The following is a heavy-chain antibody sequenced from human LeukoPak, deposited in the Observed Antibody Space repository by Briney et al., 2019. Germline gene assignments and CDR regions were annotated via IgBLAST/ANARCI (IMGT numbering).Heavy chain of an antibody. CDR1: GFTFSSYA. CDR2: ISYDGSNN. J-gene: IGHJ4*02. D-gene: IGHD2-2*01. Sequence: GRSLRLSCAASGFTFSSYAMHWVRQAPGEGLEWVAVISYDGSNNYYADSVKGRFTISRDNSKNTLYLQMNSLRAEDTALYYCARDHCSSTSCYPNAAVDYWGQGALVTVSS. V-gene: IGHV3-30-3*01. CDR3: ARDHCSSTSCYPNAAVDY.